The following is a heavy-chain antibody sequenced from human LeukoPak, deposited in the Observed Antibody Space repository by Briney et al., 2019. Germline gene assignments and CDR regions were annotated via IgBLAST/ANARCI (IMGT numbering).Heavy chain of an antibody. D-gene: IGHD5-24*01. Sequence: SVKVFCKASGGTFSSYAISWVRQAPGQGLEWMGGIIPIFGTANYAQKFQGRVTITADESTSTAYMELSSLRSEDTAVYYCAREMATIRGVDAFDIWGQGTMVTVSS. CDR3: AREMATIRGVDAFDI. CDR2: IIPIFGTA. J-gene: IGHJ3*02. CDR1: GGTFSSYA. V-gene: IGHV1-69*13.